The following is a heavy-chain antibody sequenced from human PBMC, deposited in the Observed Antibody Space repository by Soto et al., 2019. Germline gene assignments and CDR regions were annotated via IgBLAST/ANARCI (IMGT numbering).Heavy chain of an antibody. J-gene: IGHJ4*02. Sequence: EVQLVESGGGLVKPGGSLRLSCAASGFTFSSYSMNWVRQAPGKGLEWVSFISSSSSYIYYADSVKGRFTISRDNAKNSLYLQMNSLRAEDTAVYYCASPMSESPGWGQGTLVTVSS. V-gene: IGHV3-21*01. CDR3: ASPMSESPG. CDR2: ISSSSSYI. CDR1: GFTFSSYS. D-gene: IGHD3-22*01.